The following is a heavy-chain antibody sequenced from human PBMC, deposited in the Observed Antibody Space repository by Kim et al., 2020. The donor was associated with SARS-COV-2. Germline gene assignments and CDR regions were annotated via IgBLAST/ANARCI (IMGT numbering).Heavy chain of an antibody. CDR2: T. CDR3: ARQRYSYGMDV. Sequence: TSTHPSLKRRVPISVDPSKNQFALKLSSVTAADTAVYYCARQRYSYGMDVWGQGTTVTVSS. V-gene: IGHV4-39*01. J-gene: IGHJ6*02.